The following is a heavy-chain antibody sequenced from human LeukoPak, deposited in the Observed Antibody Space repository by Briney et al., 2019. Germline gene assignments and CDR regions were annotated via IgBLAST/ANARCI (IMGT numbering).Heavy chain of an antibody. CDR1: GGSISSSSYC. CDR3: ARGDFWGGYPWWTFDI. J-gene: IGHJ3*02. CDR2: IYYSGRT. D-gene: IGHD3-3*01. V-gene: IGHV4-39*06. Sequence: SGTLSLTCTVSGGSISSSSYCWGCIRQPPGKGLESIGSIYYSGRTYYKPSLKRRVTVSVVQSKHQFPLELSAVTAADTAVYCCARGDFWGGYPWWTFDIWGQGTMVTVSS.